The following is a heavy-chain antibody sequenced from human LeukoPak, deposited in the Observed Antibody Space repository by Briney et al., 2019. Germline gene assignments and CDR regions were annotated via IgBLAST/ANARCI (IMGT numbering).Heavy chain of an antibody. Sequence: GGSLRLSCAASGFTFSSYAMSWVRQAPGKGLEWVSAISGSGGSTYYADSVKGRFTISRDNSKNTLYLQMNSLRAEDTSVYYCAKDPHFQLLPYYYYMDVWGKGTTVTVSS. V-gene: IGHV3-23*01. CDR3: AKDPHFQLLPYYYYMDV. CDR2: ISGSGGST. J-gene: IGHJ6*03. CDR1: GFTFSSYA. D-gene: IGHD1-26*01.